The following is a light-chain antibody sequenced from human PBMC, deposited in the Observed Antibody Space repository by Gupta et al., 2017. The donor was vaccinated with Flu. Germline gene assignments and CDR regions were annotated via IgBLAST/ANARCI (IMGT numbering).Light chain of an antibody. J-gene: IGKJ3*01. CDR2: SAS. CDR1: RIISNY. CDR3: KQSYLSPIT. Sequence: DIQMTQSPSSLSASVGDRVTITCRSSRIISNYLNWYQQKPGEAPKLLIYSASYLQTGVPSRFSGGGSGTDFTLTITSLQLEDFATYYCKQSYLSPITFGPGTRVDLK. V-gene: IGKV1-39*01.